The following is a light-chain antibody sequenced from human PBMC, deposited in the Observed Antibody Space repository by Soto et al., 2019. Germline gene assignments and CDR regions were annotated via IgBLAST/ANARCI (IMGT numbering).Light chain of an antibody. Sequence: DIVMTQSPLSLPVTPGERASISCRSIQSLLHSNGYNYLDWYLQKPGQSPQLLIYLGSNRASGVPDRFSGSGSGTDFTLKISRVEAEDVGVYYCMQALQTPSFGQGTRLEI. CDR1: QSLLHSNGYNY. V-gene: IGKV2-28*01. CDR2: LGS. J-gene: IGKJ5*01. CDR3: MQALQTPS.